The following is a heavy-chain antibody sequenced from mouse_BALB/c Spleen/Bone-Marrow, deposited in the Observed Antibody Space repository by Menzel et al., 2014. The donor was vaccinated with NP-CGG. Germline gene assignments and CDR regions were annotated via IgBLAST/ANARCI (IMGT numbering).Heavy chain of an antibody. CDR3: AREYDYDPFAY. D-gene: IGHD2-4*01. J-gene: IGHJ3*01. V-gene: IGHV1S41*01. CDR1: GYTFTSYW. Sequence: DLVKPGASVKLSCKASGYTFTSYWINWIKQRPGQGLEWIGRIAPGSGSTYYNEMFKGKATLTVDTSSSTAYIQLSSLSSEDSAVYFCAREYDYDPFAYWGQGTLVTVSA. CDR2: IAPGSGST.